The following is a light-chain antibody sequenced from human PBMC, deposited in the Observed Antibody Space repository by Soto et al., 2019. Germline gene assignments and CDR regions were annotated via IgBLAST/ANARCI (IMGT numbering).Light chain of an antibody. CDR1: QAVNTR. Sequence: EIVLTQSPATLSSFPGDRVTLSCRASQAVNTRLAWYQHKPGQAPRLLIYLASSRAAGVPARFSGSGSGTDFTLTISNVEPEDFAVYYWHQRQSWPRTFGQGTKVDIK. V-gene: IGKV3-11*01. J-gene: IGKJ1*01. CDR2: LAS. CDR3: HQRQSWPRT.